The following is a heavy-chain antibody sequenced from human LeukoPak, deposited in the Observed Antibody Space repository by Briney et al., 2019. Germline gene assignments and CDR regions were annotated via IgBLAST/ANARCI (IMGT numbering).Heavy chain of an antibody. J-gene: IGHJ5*02. D-gene: IGHD5-18*01. CDR1: GYTFTSYA. CDR2: INTNTGNP. V-gene: IGHV7-4-1*02. Sequence: ASVKVSCKASGYTFTSYAMNWVRQAPGQGLEWMGWINTNTGNPTYAQGFTGRFVFSLDTSVSTAYLQISSLKAEDTAVYYCARGFRGYSYSASWFDPWGQGTLVTVSS. CDR3: ARGFRGYSYSASWFDP.